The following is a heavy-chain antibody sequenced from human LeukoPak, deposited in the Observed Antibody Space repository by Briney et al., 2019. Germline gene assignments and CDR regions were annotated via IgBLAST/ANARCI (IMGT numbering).Heavy chain of an antibody. CDR2: IYPGDSDT. D-gene: IGHD4-17*01. Sequence: GESLKISCQGSGYNFPIYWIGWVRQMPGKGLEWMGIIYPGDSDTRYSPSFQGQVTISADKSITTAYLQWSSLKASDTAMYYCARLGVDCGDYVPLEGDIWGQGTMVTVSS. CDR1: GYNFPIYW. V-gene: IGHV5-51*01. CDR3: ARLGVDCGDYVPLEGDI. J-gene: IGHJ3*02.